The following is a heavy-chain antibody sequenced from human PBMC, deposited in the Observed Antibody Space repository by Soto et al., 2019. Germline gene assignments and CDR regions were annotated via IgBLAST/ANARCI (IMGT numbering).Heavy chain of an antibody. CDR3: GRDRYGENPPRFFDY. CDR2: ISHFDGDT. J-gene: IGHJ4*02. D-gene: IGHD4-17*01. Sequence: VQMVQSGAEVKKPGASVKVSCKTSGYTFTNYGVSWVRQAPGQGLEWLGWISHFDGDTKYAERVQGRATLTTDKTSTDFMELRNLRPDDTAVYFCGRDRYGENPPRFFDYWGQGTLVIVSS. CDR1: GYTFTNYG. V-gene: IGHV1-18*04.